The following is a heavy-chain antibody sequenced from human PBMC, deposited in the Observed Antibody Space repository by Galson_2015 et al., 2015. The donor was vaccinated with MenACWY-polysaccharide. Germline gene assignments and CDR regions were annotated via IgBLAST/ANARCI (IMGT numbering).Heavy chain of an antibody. CDR1: GLTFSNWW. J-gene: IGHJ4*01. CDR3: ARGYMVRGGYFDP. CDR2: IGTSSSTI. D-gene: IGHD3-10*01. V-gene: IGHV3-48*01. Sequence: SLRLSCAASGLTFSNWWMTWVRQSPGKGLEWVSYIGTSSSTISYADSVKGRFTISRDNAENSLYLQMNSLRVEDAAVYYCARGYMVRGGYFDPWGHGTLVTVSS.